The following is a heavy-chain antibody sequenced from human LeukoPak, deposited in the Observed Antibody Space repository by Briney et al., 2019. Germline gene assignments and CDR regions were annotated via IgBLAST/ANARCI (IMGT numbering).Heavy chain of an antibody. Sequence: PGGSLRLSCAASGFTFSDYYMSWIRQAPGKGLEWVSYISSSSSYTNYADSVKGRFTISRDNAKNSLYLQMNSLRAKDTAVYYCARDSLYCSGGSCYWVRAFDIWGQGTMVTVSS. V-gene: IGHV3-11*06. CDR3: ARDSLYCSGGSCYWVRAFDI. D-gene: IGHD2-15*01. J-gene: IGHJ3*02. CDR1: GFTFSDYY. CDR2: ISSSSSYT.